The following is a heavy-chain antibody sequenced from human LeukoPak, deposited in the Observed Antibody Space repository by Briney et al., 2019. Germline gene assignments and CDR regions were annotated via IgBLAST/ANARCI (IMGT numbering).Heavy chain of an antibody. J-gene: IGHJ3*01. CDR2: MYYSGST. V-gene: IGHV4-31*03. CDR3: ATPYCGTISCLDVFDV. D-gene: IGHD2-21*01. Sequence: SETLSLTCTVSGVSTSSDKYYWSWIRQRPGKGLEWIGYMYYSGSTSYNPSLKSRASISIDGPKNQFSLRLTSVTAADTAVYYCATPYCGTISCLDVFDVWGQGTTVSVSS. CDR1: GVSTSSDKYY.